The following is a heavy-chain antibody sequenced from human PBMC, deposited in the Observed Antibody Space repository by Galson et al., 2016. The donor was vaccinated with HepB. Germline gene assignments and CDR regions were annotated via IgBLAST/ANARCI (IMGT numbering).Heavy chain of an antibody. CDR2: ISSSSSYI. V-gene: IGHV3-21*01. CDR3: ARAGVGPIGV. Sequence: SLRLSCAASGFTFSSYSMNWVRQAPGKGLEWVSSISSSSSYIYYADSVKGRFTISRDNAKSSLYLQMTSLRAEDTAVYYCARAGVGPIGVWGQGTLVTVSS. J-gene: IGHJ4*02. D-gene: IGHD3-3*01. CDR1: GFTFSSYS.